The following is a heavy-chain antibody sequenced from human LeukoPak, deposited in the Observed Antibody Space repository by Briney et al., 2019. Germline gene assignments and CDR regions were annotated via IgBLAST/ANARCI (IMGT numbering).Heavy chain of an antibody. Sequence: PGGSLRLSCAASGFTFSNAWMSWVRRAPGKGLEWVGRIKSKTDGGTTDYAAPVKGRFTISRDDSKNTLYLQMNSLKTEDTAVYYCTTDPGWLVWSDIDYWGQGTLVTVSS. CDR2: IKSKTDGGTT. D-gene: IGHD3-3*01. J-gene: IGHJ4*02. CDR1: GFTFSNAW. V-gene: IGHV3-15*01. CDR3: TTDPGWLVWSDIDY.